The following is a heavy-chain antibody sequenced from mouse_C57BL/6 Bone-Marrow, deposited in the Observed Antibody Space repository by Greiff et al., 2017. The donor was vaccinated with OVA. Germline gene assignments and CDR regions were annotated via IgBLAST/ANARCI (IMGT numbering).Heavy chain of an antibody. J-gene: IGHJ4*01. V-gene: IGHV1-82*01. CDR2: IYPGDGDT. CDR3: AKYVYYYGSSDEYAMDY. D-gene: IGHD1-1*01. Sequence: QVQLQQSGPELVKPGASVKISCKASGYAFSSSWMNWVKQRPGKGLEWIGRIYPGDGDTNYNGKFKGKATLTADKSSSTAYMQLSSLTSEDSAVDFGAKYVYYYGSSDEYAMDYWGQGTSVTVSA. CDR1: GYAFSSSW.